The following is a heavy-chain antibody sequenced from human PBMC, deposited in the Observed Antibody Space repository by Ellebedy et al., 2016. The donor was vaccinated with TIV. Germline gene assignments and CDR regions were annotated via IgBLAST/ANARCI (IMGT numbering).Heavy chain of an antibody. CDR2: IWYDGSNK. CDR1: GFTFSSYG. D-gene: IGHD3-16*01. CDR3: AGEWGWGDAFDI. V-gene: IGHV3-33*08. J-gene: IGHJ3*02. Sequence: GESLKISCAASGFTFSSYGMHWVRQAPGKGLEWVAVIWYDGSNKYYADSVKGRFTISRDNSKNTLYLKMNSLRAEDTAVYYCAGEWGWGDAFDIWGQGTMVTVSS.